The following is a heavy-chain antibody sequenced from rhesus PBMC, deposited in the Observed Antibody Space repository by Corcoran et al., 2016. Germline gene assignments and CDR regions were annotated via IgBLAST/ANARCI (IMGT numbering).Heavy chain of an antibody. CDR1: GGSISSSY. D-gene: IGHD2-15*01. J-gene: IGHJ1*01. CDR3: ARATNIVRGEYFEF. Sequence: QLQLQESGPGLVKPSETLSVTCAVSGGSISSSYWSWIRQAPGKGLEWIGYIYGSGSSTNYNPSLKSRVTLSVDTSKNQLSLKLSSVTTADTAVYYCARATNIVRGEYFEFWGQGALVTVSS. V-gene: IGHV4-169*01. CDR2: IYGSGSST.